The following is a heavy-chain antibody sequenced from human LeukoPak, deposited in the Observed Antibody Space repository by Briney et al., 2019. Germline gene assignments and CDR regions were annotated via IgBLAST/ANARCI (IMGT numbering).Heavy chain of an antibody. CDR3: ACASYDFWSGYYTGYYYYYYYMDV. D-gene: IGHD3-3*01. CDR2: IIPIFGTT. V-gene: IGHV1-69*05. CDR1: GGTFSSYA. J-gene: IGHJ6*03. Sequence: SVKVSCKASGGTFSSYAISWVRQAPGQGLEWMGGIIPIFGTTNYAQKFQGRVTITTDESTSTAYMELSSLRSEDTAVYYCACASYDFWSGYYTGYYYYYYYMDVWGKGTTVTVSS.